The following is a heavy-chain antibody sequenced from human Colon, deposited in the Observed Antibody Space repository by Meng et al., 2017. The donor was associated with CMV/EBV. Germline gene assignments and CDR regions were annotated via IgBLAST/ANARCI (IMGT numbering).Heavy chain of an antibody. D-gene: IGHD3-10*01. Sequence: SETLSLTCTVSGGSISSSSHYWGWIRQSPGRGLEWIGCIYYLGSTFYSPSLKSRVTISVDTSKNQFSLKLSSVTAADTAVYYCARRSPGVRWFDPWGQGTLVTVSS. CDR1: GGSISSSSHY. J-gene: IGHJ5*02. CDR2: IYYLGST. V-gene: IGHV4-39*07. CDR3: ARRSPGVRWFDP.